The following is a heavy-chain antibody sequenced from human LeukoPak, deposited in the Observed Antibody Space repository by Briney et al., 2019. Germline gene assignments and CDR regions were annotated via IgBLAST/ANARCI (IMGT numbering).Heavy chain of an antibody. V-gene: IGHV4-59*08. CDR2: IYYSGST. Sequence: PSETLSLTCTVSGGSISSYYWSWIRQPPVKGLEWIGYIYYSGSTNYNPSLKSRVTISVDTSKNQFSLKLSSVTAADTAVYYCARHRRLLYSSDWYWDYWGQGTLVTVSS. CDR1: GGSISSYY. D-gene: IGHD6-19*01. J-gene: IGHJ4*02. CDR3: ARHRRLLYSSDWYWDY.